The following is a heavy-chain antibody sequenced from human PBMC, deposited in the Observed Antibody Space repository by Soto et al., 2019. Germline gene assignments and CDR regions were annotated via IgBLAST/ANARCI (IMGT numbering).Heavy chain of an antibody. V-gene: IGHV4-30-4*01. CDR2: IYYSGST. D-gene: IGHD5-12*01. Sequence: PSETLSLTCTVSGGSISSGDYYWSWIRQPPGKGLEWIGYIYYSGSTYYNPSLKSRVTISVDTSKNQFSLKLSSVTAADTAVYYCARDRDGYNQIDYWGQGTLVTVSS. CDR1: GGSISSGDYY. CDR3: ARDRDGYNQIDY. J-gene: IGHJ4*02.